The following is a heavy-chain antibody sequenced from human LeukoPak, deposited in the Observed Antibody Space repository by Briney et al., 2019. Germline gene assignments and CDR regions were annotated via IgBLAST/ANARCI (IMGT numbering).Heavy chain of an antibody. CDR2: IWYDGSKK. CDR1: GISFSSHG. Sequence: GRSLRLSCAASGISFSSHGMHWVRQAPGKGLEWVAIIWYDGSKKYYADSAKGRFTISRDNSKNMLYLEMNSLKAEDTAVYYCARGLGDPPQLDYWGQGTLVTVSS. D-gene: IGHD3-16*01. V-gene: IGHV3-33*01. CDR3: ARGLGDPPQLDY. J-gene: IGHJ4*02.